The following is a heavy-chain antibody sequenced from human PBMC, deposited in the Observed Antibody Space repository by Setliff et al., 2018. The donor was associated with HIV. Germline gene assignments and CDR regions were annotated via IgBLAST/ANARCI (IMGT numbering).Heavy chain of an antibody. J-gene: IGHJ2*01. CDR2: ITPVFNTL. Sequence: GASVKVSCKASGDTFIRYAISWVRQAPGQGLEWMGGITPVFNTLNYAQQFRGRVTITADKSTDTVYMELSSLRSEDTAVYYCARVAGIPVTGTSWFFDLWGRGTLGTV. V-gene: IGHV1-69*06. CDR3: ARVAGIPVTGTSWFFDL. D-gene: IGHD6-19*01. CDR1: GDTFIRYA.